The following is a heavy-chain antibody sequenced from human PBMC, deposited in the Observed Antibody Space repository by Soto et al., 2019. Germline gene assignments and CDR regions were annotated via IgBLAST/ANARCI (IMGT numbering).Heavy chain of an antibody. D-gene: IGHD6-6*01. CDR3: ARDRQLAGYYFDY. CDR2: IWYDGSNK. Sequence: GGSLRLSCAASGFTFSSYGMHWVRQAPGKGLKWVAVIWYDGSNKYYADSVKGRFTISRDNSKNTLYLQMNSLRAEDTAVYYCARDRQLAGYYFDYWGQGTLVTVSS. CDR1: GFTFSSYG. J-gene: IGHJ4*02. V-gene: IGHV3-33*01.